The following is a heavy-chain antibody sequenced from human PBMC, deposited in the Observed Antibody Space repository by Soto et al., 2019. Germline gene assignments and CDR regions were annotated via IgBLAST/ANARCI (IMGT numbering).Heavy chain of an antibody. Sequence: QITLKESGPTLVKPTQTLTLTCTFSGFSLSTSGEGVGWIRQPPGKALEWLAFIYWDDDKRYSPSLKTRLTITKDTSRNQVVLTMTNIDAVDTATYFCGHRARYSGDWNGGWFDYWGQGTLVTVSS. J-gene: IGHJ4*02. CDR3: GHRARYSGDWNGGWFDY. CDR2: IYWDDDK. CDR1: GFSLSTSGEG. V-gene: IGHV2-5*02. D-gene: IGHD6-19*01.